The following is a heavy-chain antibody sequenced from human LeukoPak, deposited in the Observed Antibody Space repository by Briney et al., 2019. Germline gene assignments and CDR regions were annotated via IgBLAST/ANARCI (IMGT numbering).Heavy chain of an antibody. J-gene: IGHJ4*02. V-gene: IGHV3-23*01. CDR3: ARDREADLDY. CDR2: ISGSGGST. Sequence: GGSLRLSCTVSGFTFSSYAMSWVRQAPGKGLEWVSSISGSGGSTYYADSVKGRFTISRDNSNNTVYLQMNSLRAEDTAVYYCARDREADLDYWGQGTLVTVSS. CDR1: GFTFSSYA.